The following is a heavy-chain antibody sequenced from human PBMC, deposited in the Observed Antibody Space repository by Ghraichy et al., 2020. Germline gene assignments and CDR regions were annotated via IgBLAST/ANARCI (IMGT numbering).Heavy chain of an antibody. V-gene: IGHV3-33*08. J-gene: IGHJ6*02. Sequence: GESLNISCTASGFIFSSYGMHWVRQAPGKGLEWVAVMWFDGSNQNYGDSVKGRFTIFKDHPKNTLYLQMNSLRAEDTAVYYCARASSSSWRSYNGLDVWGQGTTVTVSS. CDR1: GFIFSSYG. CDR3: ARASSSSWRSYNGLDV. CDR2: MWFDGSNQ. D-gene: IGHD6-13*01.